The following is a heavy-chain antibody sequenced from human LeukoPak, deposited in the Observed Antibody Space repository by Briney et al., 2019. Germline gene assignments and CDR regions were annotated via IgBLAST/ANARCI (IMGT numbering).Heavy chain of an antibody. D-gene: IGHD6-13*01. CDR1: GFTFTNYD. CDR3: ASSPAYSSSWYAIDK. J-gene: IGHJ4*02. V-gene: IGHV3-13*01. CDR2: IGTAGDT. Sequence: GGSLRLSCAASGFTFTNYDMHWVRQAAGKGLEWVSAIGTAGDTYYQGSVKGRFTISRENAKNSLYLQMNSLSAGDTAVYYCASSPAYSSSWYAIDKWGQGTLVTVSS.